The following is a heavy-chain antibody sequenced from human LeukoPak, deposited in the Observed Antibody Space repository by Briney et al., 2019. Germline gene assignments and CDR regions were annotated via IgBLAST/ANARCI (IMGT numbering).Heavy chain of an antibody. D-gene: IGHD5-12*01. CDR1: GGSISSYY. Sequence: SETLSLTCTVSGGSISSYYWSWIRQPPGKGLEWIGYIYYSGSTNYNPSLKSRVTISVDTSKNQFSLKLSSVTAADTAVYYCARGGYDRGMDVWGKGTTVTVSS. CDR2: IYYSGST. CDR3: ARGGYDRGMDV. J-gene: IGHJ6*03. V-gene: IGHV4-59*12.